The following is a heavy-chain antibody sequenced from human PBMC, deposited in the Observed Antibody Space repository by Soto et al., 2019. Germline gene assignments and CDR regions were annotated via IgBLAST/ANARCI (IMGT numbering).Heavy chain of an antibody. CDR3: AKDHGAGFWKEGIDY. V-gene: IGHV3-23*01. Sequence: EVQLLESGGGLVQPGGSLRLSCAASGFTFSSDAMSWVRQAPGKGLEWVSAISGSGGSTYYADSVKGRFTISRDNSKNTLYLQMNSLRAEDTAVYYCAKDHGAGFWKEGIDYWGQGTLVTVSS. CDR1: GFTFSSDA. CDR2: ISGSGGST. D-gene: IGHD6-19*01. J-gene: IGHJ4*02.